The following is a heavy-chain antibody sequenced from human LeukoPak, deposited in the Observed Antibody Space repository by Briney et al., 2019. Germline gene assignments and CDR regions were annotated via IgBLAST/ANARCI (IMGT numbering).Heavy chain of an antibody. V-gene: IGHV4-59*01. J-gene: IGHJ2*01. Sequence: SETLSLTCTVSGGSISSYYWSWIRQPPGKGLEWIGYIYYSGSTNYNPSLKSRVTISVDTSKNQFSLKLSSVTAADTAVYYCATNKYYYDSSGYYYWYFDLWGRGTLVTVSS. CDR1: GGSISSYY. CDR3: ATNKYYYDSSGYYYWYFDL. D-gene: IGHD3-22*01. CDR2: IYYSGST.